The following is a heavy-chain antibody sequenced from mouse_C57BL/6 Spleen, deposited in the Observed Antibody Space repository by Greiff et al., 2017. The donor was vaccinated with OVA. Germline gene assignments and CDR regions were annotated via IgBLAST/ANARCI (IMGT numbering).Heavy chain of an antibody. V-gene: IGHV1-52*01. J-gene: IGHJ4*01. D-gene: IGHD3-2*02. CDR1: GYTFTSYW. CDR2: IDPSDSDT. Sequence: VQLQQPGAELVRPGSSVKLSCKASGYTFTSYWMHWVKQRPIQGLEWIGNIDPSDSDTHYNQKFKDKATLTVDKSSSTAYMQLSSLTSEDSAVYYCARDSSGYAMDYWGQGTSVTVSS. CDR3: ARDSSGYAMDY.